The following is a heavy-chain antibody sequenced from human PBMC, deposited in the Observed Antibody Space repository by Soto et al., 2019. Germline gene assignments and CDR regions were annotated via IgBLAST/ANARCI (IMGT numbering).Heavy chain of an antibody. Sequence: GSLRLSCEGSGFTFSAYAMNWVRQAPGKGLEWVSYISSRSDTLYYADSVKGRFTISRDNAKNSVYLQMNSLRAEDTAVYYCARSEMDYAADDIWGQGTMVTVSS. CDR3: ARSEMDYAADDI. V-gene: IGHV3-48*04. CDR1: GFTFSAYA. D-gene: IGHD4-17*01. J-gene: IGHJ3*02. CDR2: ISSRSDTL.